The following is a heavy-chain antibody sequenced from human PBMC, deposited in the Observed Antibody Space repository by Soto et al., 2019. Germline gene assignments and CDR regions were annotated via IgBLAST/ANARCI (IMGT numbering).Heavy chain of an antibody. J-gene: IGHJ4*02. CDR3: AKDLPVRYDFGSGQPFAY. Sequence: PGGSLRFSCAASGFSFSTYGMHWVRQAPGKGLEWVSAISGSGGSTYYAASVKGRFTISRDNSKNTLYQQMNSLRAEDTAVYYCAKDLPVRYDFGSGQPFAYWGQGTLVTVSS. D-gene: IGHD3-3*01. CDR1: GFSFSTYG. V-gene: IGHV3-23*01. CDR2: ISGSGGST.